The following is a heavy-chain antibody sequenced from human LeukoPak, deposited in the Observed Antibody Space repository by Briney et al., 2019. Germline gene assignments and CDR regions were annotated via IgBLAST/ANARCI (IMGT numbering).Heavy chain of an antibody. CDR2: ISYDGSNK. CDR3: AKAGSSGWLYNWFDP. Sequence: PGGSLRLSCAASGFTFSSYAMHWVRQAPGKGLEWVAVISYDGSNKYYADSVKGRFTISRDNSKNTLYLQMNSLRAEDTAVYYCAKAGSSGWLYNWFDPWGQGTLVTVSS. D-gene: IGHD6-19*01. V-gene: IGHV3-30-3*01. CDR1: GFTFSSYA. J-gene: IGHJ5*02.